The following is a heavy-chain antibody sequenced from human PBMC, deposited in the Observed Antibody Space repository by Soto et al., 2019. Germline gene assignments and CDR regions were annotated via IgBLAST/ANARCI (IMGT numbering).Heavy chain of an antibody. V-gene: IGHV4-30-4*01. CDR2: IYYSGST. CDR3: ARWLGYGPHFDY. Sequence: QVQLQESGPGLVKPSETLSLTCTVSGGSISSGDYYWSWIRQPPGKGLEWIGYIYYSGSTYYNPSLKSRMTISVDTSKNQFSLKLTSVTAADTAVYYCARWLGYGPHFDYWGQGTLLTVSS. J-gene: IGHJ4*02. CDR1: GGSISSGDYY. D-gene: IGHD5-12*01.